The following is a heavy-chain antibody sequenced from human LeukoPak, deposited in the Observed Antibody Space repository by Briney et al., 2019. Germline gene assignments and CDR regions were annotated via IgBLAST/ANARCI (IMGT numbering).Heavy chain of an antibody. CDR2: ISAYNGNT. D-gene: IGHD5-12*01. CDR1: SYTFTNYA. Sequence: GASVKVSCKASSYTFTNYAFTWVRQAPGQGLEWMGWISAYNGNTNYAQKLQGRVTMTTDTSTSTAYMELRSLRSDDTAVYYCARGAGESGYDSYYYYYMDVWGKGTTVTVSS. V-gene: IGHV1-18*01. J-gene: IGHJ6*03. CDR3: ARGAGESGYDSYYYYYMDV.